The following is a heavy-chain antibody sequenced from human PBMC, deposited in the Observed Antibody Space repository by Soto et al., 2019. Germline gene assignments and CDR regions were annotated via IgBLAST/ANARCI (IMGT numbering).Heavy chain of an antibody. Sequence: GGSLRLSCAASGFTFDDYAMYWVRQVPGKGLEWVSGISWNSGRIGYADSVKGRFTISRDNSKNTLYLQMNSLRAEDTAVYYCAKNGRGYSYGYDAFDIWGQGTMVTVSS. J-gene: IGHJ3*02. D-gene: IGHD5-18*01. CDR2: ISWNSGRI. V-gene: IGHV3-9*01. CDR3: AKNGRGYSYGYDAFDI. CDR1: GFTFDDYA.